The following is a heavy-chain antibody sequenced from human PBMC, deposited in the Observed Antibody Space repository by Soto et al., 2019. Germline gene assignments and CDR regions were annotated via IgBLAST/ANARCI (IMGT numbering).Heavy chain of an antibody. J-gene: IGHJ4*02. CDR1: GFTFSSYW. Sequence: GGSLRLSCAASGFTFSSYWMHWVRQAPGKGLVWVSRINSDGSSTSYADSVKGRFTISRDNAKNTLYLQMNSLRAEDTAVYYCARDKTAIVVVTAYLFDYWGQRTPVTVSS. V-gene: IGHV3-74*01. CDR3: ARDKTAIVVVTAYLFDY. D-gene: IGHD2-21*02. CDR2: INSDGSST.